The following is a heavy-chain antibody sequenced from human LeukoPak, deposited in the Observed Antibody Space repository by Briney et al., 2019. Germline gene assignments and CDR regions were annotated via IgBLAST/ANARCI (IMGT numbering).Heavy chain of an antibody. D-gene: IGHD4/OR15-4a*01. V-gene: IGHV3-30*02. CDR3: ARGYGENSLNY. CDR2: IRYDGSEK. CDR1: GFTFNSYA. Sequence: GGSLRLSCEASGFTFNSYAMHWVRQAPGKGLQWVSCIRYDGSEKYYADSVKSRLAISRDNSKNKLYLQMNSLIPVDMAVYYCARGYGENSLNYWRRGTLVTVS. J-gene: IGHJ4*02.